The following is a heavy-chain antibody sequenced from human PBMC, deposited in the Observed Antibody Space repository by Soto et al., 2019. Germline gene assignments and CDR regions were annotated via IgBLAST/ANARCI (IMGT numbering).Heavy chain of an antibody. CDR2: IIPIFGTA. D-gene: IGHD3-10*01. Sequence: QVQLVQSGAEVKKPGSSVKVSCKASGGTFSSYAISWVRQAPGEGLEWMGGIIPIFGTANYAQKFQGRVTITADESTSTAYMELSSLRSEDTAVYYCARRTQPRAGTWYFDLWGRGTLVTVSS. CDR3: ARRTQPRAGTWYFDL. V-gene: IGHV1-69*01. J-gene: IGHJ2*01. CDR1: GGTFSSYA.